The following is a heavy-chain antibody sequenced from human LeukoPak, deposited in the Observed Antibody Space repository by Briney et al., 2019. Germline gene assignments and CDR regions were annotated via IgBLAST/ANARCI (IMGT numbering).Heavy chain of an antibody. J-gene: IGHJ4*02. CDR2: IYPGDSDT. D-gene: IGHD2-21*02. CDR1: GYSFTSYY. V-gene: IGHV5-51*01. CDR3: ARHLAYCGGDCYSLDY. Sequence: GESLKISCKASGYSFTSYYIAWVRQMPGKGLEWMGIIYPGDSDTTYSPSFQGQVTILVDKSISTAYLQWSTLKASDTAMYYCARHLAYCGGDCYSLDYWGQGTLVTVSS.